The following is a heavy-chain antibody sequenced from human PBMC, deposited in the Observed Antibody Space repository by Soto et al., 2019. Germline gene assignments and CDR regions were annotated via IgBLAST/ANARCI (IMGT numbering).Heavy chain of an antibody. CDR1: GDSIISSDFY. CDR3: ARHSLALRKNNWFDP. D-gene: IGHD3-3*02. CDR2: IFYLGSS. Sequence: SETLSLTCTVSGDSIISSDFYWGWVRQPPGKGLEWIGSIFYLGSSYYNPSLKSRVTMSVDTSKNQFSLRPRSVTAADTALYFCARHSLALRKNNWFDPWGQGIMVTVSS. V-gene: IGHV4-39*01. J-gene: IGHJ5*02.